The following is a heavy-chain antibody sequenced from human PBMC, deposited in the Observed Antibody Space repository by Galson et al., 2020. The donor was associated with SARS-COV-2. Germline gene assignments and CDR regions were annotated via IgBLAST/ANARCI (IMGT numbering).Heavy chain of an antibody. CDR2: IYSGGST. V-gene: IGHV3-53*01. J-gene: IGHJ3*02. Sequence: GGSLRLSCAASGFTVSSNYMSWVRQAPGKGLEWVSVIYSGGSTYYADSVKGRFTISRDNSKNTLYLQMNSLRAEDTAVYYCARDSPHYPVDAFDIWGQGTMVTVSS. CDR3: ARDSPHYPVDAFDI. D-gene: IGHD3-10*01. CDR1: GFTVSSNY.